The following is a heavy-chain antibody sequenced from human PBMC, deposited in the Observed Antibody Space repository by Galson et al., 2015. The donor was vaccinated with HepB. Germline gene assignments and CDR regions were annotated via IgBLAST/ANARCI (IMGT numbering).Heavy chain of an antibody. Sequence: SVKVSCKASGYTFTGYYMHWVRQAPGQGLEWMGWINPNSGGTNYAQKFQGRVTMTRDTSISTAYMELSRLRSDDTAAYYCARERCTSCYLRPAWFDPWGQGTLVTVSS. J-gene: IGHJ5*02. D-gene: IGHD2-2*01. CDR1: GYTFTGYY. CDR3: ARERCTSCYLRPAWFDP. CDR2: INPNSGGT. V-gene: IGHV1-2*02.